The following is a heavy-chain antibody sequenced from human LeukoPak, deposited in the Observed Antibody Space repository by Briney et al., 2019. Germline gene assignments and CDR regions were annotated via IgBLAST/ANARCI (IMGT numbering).Heavy chain of an antibody. J-gene: IGHJ6*02. V-gene: IGHV3-7*03. D-gene: IGHD2-2*01. Sequence: AGGSLRLSCAASGFMFSSNWMSWVRLAPGKGLEWVANIKEDGTETYYVDSVKGRFTISRDNSKNTLYLQMNSLRAEDTAVYYCATKPTYCSSTSRYYYYGMDVWGQGTTVTVSS. CDR1: GFMFSSNW. CDR3: ATKPTYCSSTSRYYYYGMDV. CDR2: IKEDGTET.